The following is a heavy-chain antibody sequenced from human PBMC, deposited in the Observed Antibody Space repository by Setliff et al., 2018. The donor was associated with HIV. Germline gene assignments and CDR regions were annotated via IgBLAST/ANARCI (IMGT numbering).Heavy chain of an antibody. CDR3: ARSFPYYYGSGSDFDY. CDR2: IKQDGSEK. V-gene: IGHV3-7*01. CDR1: GFTFSSYW. Sequence: GGSLRLSCAASGFTFSSYWMSWVRQAPGKGLEWVANIKQDGSEKYYVDSVKGRFTISRDNAKNSLYLQMNSLRAEDTAVYYCARSFPYYYGSGSDFDYWGQGTLVTVSS. D-gene: IGHD3-10*01. J-gene: IGHJ4*02.